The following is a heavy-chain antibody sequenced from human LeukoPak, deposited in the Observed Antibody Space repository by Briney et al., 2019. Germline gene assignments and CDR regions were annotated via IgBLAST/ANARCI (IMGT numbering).Heavy chain of an antibody. J-gene: IGHJ6*02. V-gene: IGHV4-31*03. CDR1: GGSISSGGYY. CDR2: IYYSGST. CDR3: ARDCSSTSCYYHGMDV. D-gene: IGHD2-2*01. Sequence: SQTLSLTCTVSGGSISSGGYYWSWIRQHPGKGLEWIGYIYYSGSTYYNPSLKSRVTISVDTSKNQFSLKLSSVTAADTAVYYCARDCSSTSCYYHGMDVWGQGTTVTVSS.